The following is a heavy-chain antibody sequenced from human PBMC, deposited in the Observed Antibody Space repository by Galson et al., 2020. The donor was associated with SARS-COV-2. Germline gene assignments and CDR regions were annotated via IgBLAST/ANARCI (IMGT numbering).Heavy chain of an antibody. D-gene: IGHD6-13*01. CDR2: INPTGGST. CDR1: GYTFTAYY. J-gene: IGHJ5*02. V-gene: IGHV1-46*03. Sequence: GESLKISCKASGYTFTAYYIHWVRQAPGQGLEWMGIINPTGGSTTYAQKFQGRVSITRDTSTSTVSMELSSLRSEDTAVYYCARAGVAAGWPSWFDPWGPGTLVTVSS. CDR3: ARAGVAAGWPSWFDP.